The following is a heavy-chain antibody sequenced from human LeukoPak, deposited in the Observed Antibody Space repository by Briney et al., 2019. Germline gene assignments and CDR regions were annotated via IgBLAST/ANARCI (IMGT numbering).Heavy chain of an antibody. J-gene: IGHJ5*02. D-gene: IGHD2-15*01. CDR2: ISSDGSST. Sequence: GGSLRLSCAASGFTFSSYWMHWVRQAPGKGLVWVSRISSDGSSTTYADSVKGRFTISRDNAKNTLYLQMNSLRAEDTAVYYCTRSTSCGGGSCYSSPWFDPWGQGTLVTVSS. CDR1: GFTFSSYW. CDR3: TRSTSCGGGSCYSSPWFDP. V-gene: IGHV3-74*01.